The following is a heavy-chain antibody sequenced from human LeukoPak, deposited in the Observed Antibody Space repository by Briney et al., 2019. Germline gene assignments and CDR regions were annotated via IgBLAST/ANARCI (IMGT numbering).Heavy chain of an antibody. J-gene: IGHJ4*02. V-gene: IGHV1-18*01. Sequence: ASVKVSCKASDYTFTSYGISWVRQAPGQGLEWMGWISGSNGNTNYAQKFQGRVSMTADASTGTAYLELRSLRSDDTAVYYCARSGRGTYYYFDLWGQGTLVTVSS. CDR1: DYTFTSYG. D-gene: IGHD1-26*01. CDR3: ARSGRGTYYYFDL. CDR2: ISGSNGNT.